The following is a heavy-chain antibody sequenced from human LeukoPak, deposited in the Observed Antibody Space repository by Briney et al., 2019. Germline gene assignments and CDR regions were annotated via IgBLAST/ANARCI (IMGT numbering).Heavy chain of an antibody. D-gene: IGHD2-15*01. V-gene: IGHV1-46*01. J-gene: IGHJ1*01. CDR3: ARGAPVVVPSDYGPGYFRL. Sequence: GASVKFSCKASGYTFSTYYMHWLRQAPGHGLQWMGIINPSGAGTSYAQKFQGRVTMTRDTSTSTVYMELSSLRSEDTAVYYCARGAPVVVPSDYGPGYFRLWGQGTLVTVSS. CDR2: INPSGAGT. CDR1: GYTFSTYY.